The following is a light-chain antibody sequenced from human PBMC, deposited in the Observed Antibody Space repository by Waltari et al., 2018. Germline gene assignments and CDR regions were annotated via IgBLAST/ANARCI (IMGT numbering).Light chain of an antibody. Sequence: DIHMTQSPSTLSASVGDRVIITCRASQSISSWLAWYQQKPGKGPKLLIYKASRLESGVPSRFSGSESGTEFSLTISSLQPDDFATYHCQQYNSYPWTFGQGTRVEIK. J-gene: IGKJ1*01. CDR2: KAS. V-gene: IGKV1-5*03. CDR1: QSISSW. CDR3: QQYNSYPWT.